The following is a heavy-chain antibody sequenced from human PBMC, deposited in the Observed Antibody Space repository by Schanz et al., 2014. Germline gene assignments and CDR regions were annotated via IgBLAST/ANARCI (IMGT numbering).Heavy chain of an antibody. CDR1: GGSISSGGSS. D-gene: IGHD3-10*01. CDR3: ASTHWFGSGTTIVDY. Sequence: QLQLQESGSGLVKPSQTLSLTCGVSGGSISSGGSSWNWIRLPPGKGLEWIGYIYHSGSTYYNPSLKSRVTISVDRSKKQFSLKMTSVTTADTAVYYCASTHWFGSGTTIVDYWGQGTLVTVSS. CDR2: IYHSGST. J-gene: IGHJ4*02. V-gene: IGHV4-30-2*02.